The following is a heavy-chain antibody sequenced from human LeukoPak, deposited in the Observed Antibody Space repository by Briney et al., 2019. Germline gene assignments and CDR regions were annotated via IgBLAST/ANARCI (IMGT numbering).Heavy chain of an antibody. CDR3: ARAPSSSWHFDY. Sequence: HEASVKVSCTASGYTFTSYAMHWVRQAPGQRLEWMGWINAGNGNTKYSQEFQGRVTITRDTSACTAYLELSSLRSEDMAVYYCARAPSSSWHFDYWGQGTLVTVSS. CDR1: GYTFTSYA. D-gene: IGHD6-13*01. CDR2: INAGNGNT. V-gene: IGHV1-3*03. J-gene: IGHJ4*02.